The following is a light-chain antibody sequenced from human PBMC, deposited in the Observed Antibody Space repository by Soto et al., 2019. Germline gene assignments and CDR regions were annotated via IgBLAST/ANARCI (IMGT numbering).Light chain of an antibody. V-gene: IGKV3-20*01. J-gene: IGKJ4*01. CDR3: QQYGSSPRLT. CDR1: QSVRSNY. CDR2: GAS. Sequence: EIVLTQSPDTLSLSPGERATLSCRASQSVRSNYLAWYQQKPGQAPRLLIYGASSRATGIPDRFNGSGSGTDFTLTISRLEPEDFAVYYCQQYGSSPRLTFGGGTKVEIK.